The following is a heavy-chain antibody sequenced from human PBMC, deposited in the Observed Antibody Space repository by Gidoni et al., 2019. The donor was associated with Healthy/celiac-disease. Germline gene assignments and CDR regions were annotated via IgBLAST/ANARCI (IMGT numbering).Heavy chain of an antibody. CDR2: INHRGST. CDR1: GGSFSGYY. D-gene: IGHD3-10*01. J-gene: IGHJ6*02. V-gene: IGHV4-34*01. Sequence: QVQLQQWGAGLLKPSETLSLTCAVYGGSFSGYYWSWIRQPPGKGLAWIGEINHRGSTNDNPSLKSRVTISVDTSKNQFSLKLSSVTAADTAVYYCARGGGRVRGVILLYYGMDVWGQGTTVTVSS. CDR3: ARGGGRVRGVILLYYGMDV.